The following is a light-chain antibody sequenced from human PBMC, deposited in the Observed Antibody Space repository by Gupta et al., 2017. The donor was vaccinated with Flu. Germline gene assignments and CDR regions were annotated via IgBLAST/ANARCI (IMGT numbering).Light chain of an antibody. CDR1: QILVYSDGNIY. V-gene: IGKV2-30*01. J-gene: IGKJ2*01. Sequence: PVTLGQPAFISCRSSQILVYSDGNIYLGWFHQRPGQSPRRLIYKVSNRDSGVADRFSGSGSGTDFTLKSSRVEAEDGGFYYGMQAKHWLTFGQGTKLETK. CDR2: KVS. CDR3: MQAKHWLT.